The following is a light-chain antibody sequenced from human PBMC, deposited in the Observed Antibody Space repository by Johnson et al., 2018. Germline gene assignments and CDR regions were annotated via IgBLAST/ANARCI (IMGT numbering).Light chain of an antibody. CDR1: ISNIGNNY. CDR2: ENN. Sequence: QSVLTQPPSVSAAPGQKVTISCSGSISNIGNNYVSWYQQLPGTAPKLLIYENNKRTSGIPDRFSGSKSGTSATRGITGLQTGDEADSYYGTWDSSLSAGNVFGTGTKVTVL. J-gene: IGLJ1*01. V-gene: IGLV1-51*02. CDR3: GTWDSSLSAGNV.